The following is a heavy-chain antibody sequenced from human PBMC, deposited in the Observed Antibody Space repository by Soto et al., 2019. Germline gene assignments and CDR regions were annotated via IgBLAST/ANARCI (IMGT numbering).Heavy chain of an antibody. Sequence: WETLSLTCTVSGGSISSYYWSWIRQPPGKGLEWIGYIYYSGSTNYNPSLKSRVTISVDTSKNQFSLKLSSVTAADTAVYYCARVGITGTIDYWGQGTLVTVSS. CDR3: ARVGITGTIDY. CDR2: IYYSGST. D-gene: IGHD1-7*01. V-gene: IGHV4-59*01. J-gene: IGHJ4*02. CDR1: GGSISSYY.